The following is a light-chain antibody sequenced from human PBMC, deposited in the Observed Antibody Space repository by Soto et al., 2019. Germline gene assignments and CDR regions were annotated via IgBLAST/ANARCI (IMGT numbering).Light chain of an antibody. V-gene: IGKV1-5*01. Sequence: DIQMTQSPSSLSASVGDRGTITCRASQSISSYLNWYQQKPGKAPKLLIYAASSLQSGVPSRFRGSTSGTEFTLTISSLQPDDFATYYCQQYNSYSRSFGGGTKVDNK. J-gene: IGKJ4*01. CDR1: QSISSY. CDR2: AAS. CDR3: QQYNSYSRS.